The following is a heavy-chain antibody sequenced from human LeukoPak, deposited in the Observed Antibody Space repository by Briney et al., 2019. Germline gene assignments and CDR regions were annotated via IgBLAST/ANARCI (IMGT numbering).Heavy chain of an antibody. V-gene: IGHV4-4*02. CDR2: IYHSGIT. CDR1: GASITSTNW. D-gene: IGHD2/OR15-2a*01. J-gene: IGHJ4*02. CDR3: VRGGSYRDEYYFY. Sequence: SETLSLTCAVSGASITSTNWWTWVRQPPGKGLEWIAEIYHSGITNYNPSLESRVTLSVDKSKNQFSLRLNSVTAADTAVYYCVRGGSYRDEYYFYWGQGTLISVSS.